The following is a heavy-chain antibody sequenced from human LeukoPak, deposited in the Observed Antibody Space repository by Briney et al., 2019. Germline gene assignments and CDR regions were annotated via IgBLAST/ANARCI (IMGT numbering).Heavy chain of an antibody. D-gene: IGHD3-22*01. CDR1: GFAFSSYA. CDR3: AKLPWVHYYDGSGYHRAFDP. V-gene: IGHV3-23*01. CDR2: ISGSSGDT. Sequence: GGSLRLSCAASGFAFSSYAMSWVRQAPGKGLEWVSAISGSSGDTFYVDSVKGRFTISRDNSKNTLYLQMNSLRAEDTAVYFCAKLPWVHYYDGSGYHRAFDPWGQGTLVTVSS. J-gene: IGHJ5*02.